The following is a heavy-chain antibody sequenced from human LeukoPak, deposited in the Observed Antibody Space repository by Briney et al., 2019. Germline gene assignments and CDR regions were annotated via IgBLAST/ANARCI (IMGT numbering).Heavy chain of an antibody. D-gene: IGHD3-16*01. Sequence: ASVKVSCKASGYTFTSYDINWVRQATGQGLEWMGWMSPNSGNTGYAQKFQGRVTMTRNTSISTAYMELSSLRSEDTAVYYCAKGGSRGSTWYFDYWGQGTLVTVSS. CDR3: AKGGSRGSTWYFDY. J-gene: IGHJ4*02. V-gene: IGHV1-8*01. CDR2: MSPNSGNT. CDR1: GYTFTSYD.